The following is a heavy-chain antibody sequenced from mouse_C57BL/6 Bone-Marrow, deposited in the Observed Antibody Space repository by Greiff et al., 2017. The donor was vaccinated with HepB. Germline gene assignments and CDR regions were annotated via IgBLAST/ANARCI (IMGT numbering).Heavy chain of an antibody. J-gene: IGHJ4*01. Sequence: EVQLVESGGGLVQPGGSMKLSCVASGFTFSNYWMNWVRQSPEKGLEWVAQIRLKSDNYATHYAESVKGRFTISRDDSKSSVYLQMNNLRAEDTGIYYCTGVPLLRVYAMDYWGQGTSVTVSS. CDR2: IRLKSDNYAT. D-gene: IGHD1-1*01. CDR1: GFTFSNYW. V-gene: IGHV6-3*01. CDR3: TGVPLLRVYAMDY.